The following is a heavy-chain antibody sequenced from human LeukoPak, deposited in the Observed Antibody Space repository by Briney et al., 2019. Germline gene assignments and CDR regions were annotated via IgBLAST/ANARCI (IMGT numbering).Heavy chain of an antibody. Sequence: ASVKVSCKASGFTFTSSAMQWVRQARGQRLEWIGWIVVGSGNTNYAQKFQERVTITRDTSTSTAYMELRSLRSDDTAVYYCARSSYSSGYLLWGQGTLVTVSS. D-gene: IGHD3-22*01. V-gene: IGHV1-58*02. CDR2: IVVGSGNT. CDR1: GFTFTSSA. J-gene: IGHJ4*02. CDR3: ARSSYSSGYLL.